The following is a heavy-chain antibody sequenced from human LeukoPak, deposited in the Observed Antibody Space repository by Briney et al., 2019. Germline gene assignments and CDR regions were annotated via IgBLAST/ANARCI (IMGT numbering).Heavy chain of an antibody. CDR3: AKGAMEDDYYYYGMDV. CDR2: ISGSGGTT. J-gene: IGHJ6*02. CDR1: GXTFSISA. V-gene: IGHV3-23*01. D-gene: IGHD1-1*01. Sequence: PGGSLRLSCVASGXTFSISAMNWVRQAPGKGLEWVSTISGSGGTTDYADSVKGRFTISRDNSKNTLYLQMNSLRAEDTAIYYCAKGAMEDDYYYYGMDVWGQGTTVTVSS.